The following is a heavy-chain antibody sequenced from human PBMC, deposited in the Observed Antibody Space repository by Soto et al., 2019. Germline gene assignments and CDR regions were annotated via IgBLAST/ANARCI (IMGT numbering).Heavy chain of an antibody. CDR2: ISHSGTT. D-gene: IGHD3-9*01. Sequence: QVQLQESGPGLVKPSGTLSPTCAVSGGSISSSHWWTWVRQSPGKGLEYIGAISHSGTTNSNPSLKSRFTLSVVKSKNFFFLSLTSVTAAETAVYYCARVVLTITRGAFAAWGQGTLVIVSP. V-gene: IGHV4-4*02. CDR1: GGSISSSHW. CDR3: ARVVLTITRGAFAA. J-gene: IGHJ3*01.